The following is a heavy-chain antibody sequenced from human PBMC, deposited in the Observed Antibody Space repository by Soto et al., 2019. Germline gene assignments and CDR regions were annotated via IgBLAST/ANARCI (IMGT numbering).Heavy chain of an antibody. Sequence: WASVKVSCKASGYTFSGFYMHWVRQAPGQGLEWMGWINPNSGGTKSAEKFQGRVTMTRDTSISTAYMELSRPTSDDTAVYYCASAAVTGTAGLDFWGQGTQVTVSS. CDR3: ASAAVTGTAGLDF. CDR1: GYTFSGFY. CDR2: INPNSGGT. J-gene: IGHJ4*02. D-gene: IGHD6-19*01. V-gene: IGHV1-2*02.